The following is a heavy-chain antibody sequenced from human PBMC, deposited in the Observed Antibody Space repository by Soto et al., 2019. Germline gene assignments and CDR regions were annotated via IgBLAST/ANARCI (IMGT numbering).Heavy chain of an antibody. Sequence: PGESLKISCKGSGYRFTSYWIGWVRQMPGKGLEWMGIIYPGDSDTRYSPSFQGQVTISADKSISTAYLQWSSLKASDTAMYYCARLGMLDIVVVPAANFDYWGQGTLVTVSS. V-gene: IGHV5-51*01. CDR1: GYRFTSYW. CDR2: IYPGDSDT. CDR3: ARLGMLDIVVVPAANFDY. J-gene: IGHJ4*02. D-gene: IGHD2-2*03.